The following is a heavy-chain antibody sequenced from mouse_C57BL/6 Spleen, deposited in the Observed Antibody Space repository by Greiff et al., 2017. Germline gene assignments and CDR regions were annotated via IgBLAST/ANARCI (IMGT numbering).Heavy chain of an antibody. V-gene: IGHV5-17*01. D-gene: IGHD4-1*01. J-gene: IGHJ1*03. CDR2: ISSGSSTI. CDR3: ARTWDERYFDV. CDR1: GFTFSDYG. Sequence: EVKLVESGGGLVKPGGSLKLSCAASGFTFSDYGMHWVRQAPEKGLEWVAYISSGSSTIYYADTVKGRFTISRDNAKNTRFLQMTSLRSEDTAMDYCARTWDERYFDVWGTGTTVTVSS.